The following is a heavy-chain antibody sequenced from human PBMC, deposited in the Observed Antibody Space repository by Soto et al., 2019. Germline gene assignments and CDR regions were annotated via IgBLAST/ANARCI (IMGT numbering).Heavy chain of an antibody. V-gene: IGHV3-23*05. CDR2: IVGSGIGA. CDR1: GFTFRSYA. J-gene: IGHJ5*01. D-gene: IGHD5-12*01. Sequence: GGSLRLSCAASGFTFRSYAMSWVRQAPGKGLEWVSGIVGSGIGAYYADSVRGRFTISRVDSMNTVFLQLKNLRADDSAVYYCAKGSGYSPLNRLDSWGQGTLVTVSS. CDR3: AKGSGYSPLNRLDS.